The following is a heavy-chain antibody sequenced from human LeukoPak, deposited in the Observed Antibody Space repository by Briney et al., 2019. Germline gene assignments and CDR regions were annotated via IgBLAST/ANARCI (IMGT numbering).Heavy chain of an antibody. D-gene: IGHD5-18*01. CDR1: GGSFSDYY. Sequence: SETLSLTCAVYGGSFSDYYWSWIRQPPGKGLECIGEINHSGDTKYNPSLKSRVTISVDTSKNQFSLKVSSVTAADTAVYYCARIQLWPLHYFDYWGQGTLVTVSS. V-gene: IGHV4-34*01. J-gene: IGHJ4*02. CDR3: ARIQLWPLHYFDY. CDR2: INHSGDT.